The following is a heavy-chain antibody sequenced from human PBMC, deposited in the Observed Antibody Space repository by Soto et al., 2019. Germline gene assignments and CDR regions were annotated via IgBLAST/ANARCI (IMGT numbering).Heavy chain of an antibody. CDR2: IYYSGST. CDR1: GGSISSGDYY. Sequence: SESLSLTCTVSGGSISSGDYYWSWIRQPPGKGLEWIGYIYYSGSTYYNPSLKSRVTISVDTSKNQFSLKLSSVTAADTAVYYCARGGHYYGSGSEKSNYWFDPWGQGTLVTVSS. D-gene: IGHD3-10*01. CDR3: ARGGHYYGSGSEKSNYWFDP. J-gene: IGHJ5*02. V-gene: IGHV4-30-4*01.